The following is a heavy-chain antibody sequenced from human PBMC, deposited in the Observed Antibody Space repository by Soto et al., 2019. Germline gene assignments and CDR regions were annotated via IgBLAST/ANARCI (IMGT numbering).Heavy chain of an antibody. V-gene: IGHV1-2*02. CDR3: ARNMDYYYGPGSGNGHGF. J-gene: IGHJ6*02. D-gene: IGHD3-10*01. CDR2: INPKFGDT. CDR1: GYTFTAYY. Sequence: QVQLVQSGAEVKEPGDSVRVSCEASGYTFTAYYIHWVRQAPGQGLEWMGWINPKFGDTTYAQDFQGRVSMTRDMSISTVYMELRRLTSGDTAIYSCARNMDYYYGPGSGNGHGFWCPGTTVTVFS.